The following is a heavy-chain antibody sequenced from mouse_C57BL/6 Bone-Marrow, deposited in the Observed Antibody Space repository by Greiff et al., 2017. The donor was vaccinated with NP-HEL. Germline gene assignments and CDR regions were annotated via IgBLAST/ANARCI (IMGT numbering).Heavy chain of an antibody. D-gene: IGHD2-3*01. J-gene: IGHJ1*03. CDR2: IYPGDGDT. Sequence: VKLQESGPELVKPGASVKISCKASGYAFSSSWMNWVKQRPGKGLEWIGRIYPGDGDTNYNGKFKGKATLTADKSSSTAYMQLSSLTSEDSAVYFCARMGWLLQYFDVWGTGTTVTVSS. CDR1: GYAFSSSW. V-gene: IGHV1-82*01. CDR3: ARMGWLLQYFDV.